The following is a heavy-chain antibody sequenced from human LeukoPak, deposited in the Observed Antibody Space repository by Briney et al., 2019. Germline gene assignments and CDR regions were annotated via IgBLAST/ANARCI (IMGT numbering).Heavy chain of an antibody. CDR1: GFTFSSYG. D-gene: IGHD6-19*01. V-gene: IGHV3-30*03. CDR2: ISYDGSNK. J-gene: IGHJ4*02. Sequence: PGRSLRLSCAASGFTFSSYGMHWVRRAPGKGLEWVAVISYDGSNKYYADSVKGRFTISRDNSKNTLYLQMNSLRAEDTAVYYCAVIAVAGTRDDYWGQGTLVTVSS. CDR3: AVIAVAGTRDDY.